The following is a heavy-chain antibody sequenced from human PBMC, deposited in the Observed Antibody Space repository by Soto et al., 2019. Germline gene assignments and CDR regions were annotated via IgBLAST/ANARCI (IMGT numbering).Heavy chain of an antibody. CDR3: ASQPHGPDSPRPLDC. Sequence: QVQLVQSGAEVKKPGSSVKVSCKASGGTFSSYAISWVRQAPGQGLEWMGGIIPIFGTATYAQTFHGRVTITADESTSTAYMELSSLRSEDTAVYYCASQPHGPDSPRPLDCRGQGTLVNVSS. J-gene: IGHJ4*02. CDR1: GGTFSSYA. D-gene: IGHD3-22*01. V-gene: IGHV1-69*12. CDR2: IIPIFGTA.